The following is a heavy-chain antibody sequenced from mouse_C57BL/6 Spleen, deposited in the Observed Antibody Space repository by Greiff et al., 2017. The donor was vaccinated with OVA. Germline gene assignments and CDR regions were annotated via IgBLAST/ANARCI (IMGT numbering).Heavy chain of an antibody. V-gene: IGHV1-69*01. CDR3: ARGGGGYFDV. CDR2: IDPSDSYT. Sequence: QVQLQQPGAELVMPGASVKLSCKASGYTFTSYWMHWVKQRPGQGLEWIGEIDPSDSYTNYNQKFKGKSTLTVDKSSSTAYMQLSSLTSEDSAVYYCARGGGGYFDVWGTGTTVTVSS. J-gene: IGHJ1*03. D-gene: IGHD1-1*02. CDR1: GYTFTSYW.